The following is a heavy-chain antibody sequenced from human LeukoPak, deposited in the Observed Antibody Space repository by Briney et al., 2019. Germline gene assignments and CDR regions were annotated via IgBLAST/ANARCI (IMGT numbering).Heavy chain of an antibody. Sequence: SGTLSLTCAVSGGSISSSDWWSWVRQPPGKGLEWIGEINHSGSTNYNPSLKSRVTISVDTSKNQFSLKLSSVTAADTAVYYCARREVVYATVTTFNYWGQGTLVTVSS. D-gene: IGHD4-17*01. J-gene: IGHJ4*02. CDR3: ARREVVYATVTTFNY. CDR1: GGSISSSDW. CDR2: INHSGST. V-gene: IGHV4-4*02.